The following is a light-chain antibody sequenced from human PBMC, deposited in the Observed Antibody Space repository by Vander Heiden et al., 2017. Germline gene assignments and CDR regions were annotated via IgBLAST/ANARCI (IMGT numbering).Light chain of an antibody. CDR1: SGSIASNY. CDR2: EDK. CDR3: QTYDSNNWV. V-gene: IGLV6-57*02. J-gene: IGLJ3*02. Sequence: NFKLTQPHSVSESPGKTVTISCTASSGSIASNYVQWYQQRPGSAPTTVIYEDKYRPSGVHDRFSGSIDSSSNSASLTISGLKTEDEGDYFCQTYDSNNWVFGGGTKLTVL.